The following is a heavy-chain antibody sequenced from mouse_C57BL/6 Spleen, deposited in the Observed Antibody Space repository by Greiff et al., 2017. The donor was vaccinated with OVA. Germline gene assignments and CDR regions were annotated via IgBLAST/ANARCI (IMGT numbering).Heavy chain of an antibody. V-gene: IGHV3-6*01. D-gene: IGHD1-1*01. J-gene: IGHJ3*01. CDR2: ISYDGSN. CDR1: GYSITSGYY. Sequence: EVKLQESGPGLVKPSQSLSLTCSVTGYSITSGYYWNWIRQFPGNKLEWMGYISYDGSNNYNPSLKNRISITRDTSKNQFFLKLNSVTTEDTATYYCARGVTTVVTSPSYWGQGTLVTVSA. CDR3: ARGVTTVVTSPSY.